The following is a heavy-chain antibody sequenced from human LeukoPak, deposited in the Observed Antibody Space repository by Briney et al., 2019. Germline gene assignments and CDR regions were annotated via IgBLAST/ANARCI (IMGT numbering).Heavy chain of an antibody. D-gene: IGHD6-19*01. CDR2: INRDGTGT. CDR3: ARGLSYAVAYGDY. V-gene: IGHV3-74*01. CDR1: GFIFSDYW. J-gene: IGHJ4*02. Sequence: GGSLRLSCAPSGFIFSDYWFHWVRPTPGQGLVWVAAINRDGTGTSHADSVRGRFTVSRDNAKNTLYLQLNSLRADDTAVYYCARGLSYAVAYGDYWGQGTLVTVSS.